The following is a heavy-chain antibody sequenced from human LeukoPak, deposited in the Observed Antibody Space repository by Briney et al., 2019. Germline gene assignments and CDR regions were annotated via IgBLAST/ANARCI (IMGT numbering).Heavy chain of an antibody. CDR3: ARGIVRGVSAPDI. V-gene: IGHV4-4*07. CDR2: IDTSGDT. D-gene: IGHD3-10*01. J-gene: IGHJ3*02. Sequence: SETLSLTCTLSGGSISIYRWSWIRQPAGKGLEWMGRIDTSGDTNYNPSLNGRVTMSVDTSKTQFYLNLRSVTAADTAIYYCARGIVRGVSAPDIWGQGTMVTVSS. CDR1: GGSISIYR.